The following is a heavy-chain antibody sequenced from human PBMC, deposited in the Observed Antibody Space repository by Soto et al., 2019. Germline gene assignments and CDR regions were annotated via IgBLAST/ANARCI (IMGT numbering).Heavy chain of an antibody. V-gene: IGHV4-30-4*01. J-gene: IGHJ4*02. D-gene: IGHD3-10*01. CDR3: ARDDTNGSGSLDY. Sequence: PSETLSLTCTVSGGSISRGDYYWIWIRQPPGKGLEWIGYIYYSGSTYYNPSLKSRVTISVDTSKNQFSLKLSSVTAADTAVYYCARDDTNGSGSLDYWGQGTLVTVS. CDR1: GGSISRGDYY. CDR2: IYYSGST.